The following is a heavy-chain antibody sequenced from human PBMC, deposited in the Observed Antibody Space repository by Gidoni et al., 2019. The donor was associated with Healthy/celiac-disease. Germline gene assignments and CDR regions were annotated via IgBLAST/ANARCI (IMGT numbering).Heavy chain of an antibody. J-gene: IGHJ5*02. CDR3: ATSSIAAAPPWFDP. CDR1: GYTFTDYY. D-gene: IGHD6-13*01. Sequence: ATVKISCKVSGYTFTDYYMHWVQQAPGKGLEWMGLVDPEDGETIYAEKFQGRVTITADTSTDTAYMELSSLRSEDTAVYYCATSSIAAAPPWFDPWGQGTLVTVSS. V-gene: IGHV1-69-2*01. CDR2: VDPEDGET.